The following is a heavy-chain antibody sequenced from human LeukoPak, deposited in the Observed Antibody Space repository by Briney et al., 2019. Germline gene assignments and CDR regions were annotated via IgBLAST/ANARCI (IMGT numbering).Heavy chain of an antibody. CDR1: GDSVSSNSAA. V-gene: IGHV6-1*01. J-gene: IGHJ4*02. Sequence: SQTLSLTCAISGDSVSSNSAAWNWIRQSPSRGLEWLGRTYYRSRWYNDYAVSVKSRITINPDTSKNQFFLQPNTVTPEDTAVYYCARDGNYYDSSGPADYWGQGTLVTVSS. CDR3: ARDGNYYDSSGPADY. D-gene: IGHD3-22*01. CDR2: TYYRSRWYN.